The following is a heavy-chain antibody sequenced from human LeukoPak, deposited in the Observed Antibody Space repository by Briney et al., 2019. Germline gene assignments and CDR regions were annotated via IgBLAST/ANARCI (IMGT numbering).Heavy chain of an antibody. D-gene: IGHD5-12*01. J-gene: IGHJ4*02. CDR1: GFTFSSYA. V-gene: IGHV3-23*01. CDR2: ISGSGGST. CDR3: AKDQGYSGYDPLDY. Sequence: HPGGSLRLSCAASGFTFSSYALSWVRQAPGKGLECVSAISGSGGSTYYTDSVKGRFTISRDNSKNTLYVQMNSLRAEDTAVYYCAKDQGYSGYDPLDYWGQGTLVTVSS.